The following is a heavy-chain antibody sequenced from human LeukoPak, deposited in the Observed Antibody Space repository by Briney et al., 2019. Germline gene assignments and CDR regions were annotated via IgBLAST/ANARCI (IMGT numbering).Heavy chain of an antibody. CDR1: GFTFSSYG. V-gene: IGHV3-30*02. Sequence: GGSLRLSCAASGFTFSSYGRHWVRQAPGQGLEWGAIIRYDGSNKYYADSVKGRFTISRDNSKNTLYLQMNSLRAEDTAVYYCARDYTSAEWLGFAFDVWGQGTVVSVSA. CDR3: ARDYTSAEWLGFAFDV. J-gene: IGHJ3*01. CDR2: IRYDGSNK. D-gene: IGHD6-19*01.